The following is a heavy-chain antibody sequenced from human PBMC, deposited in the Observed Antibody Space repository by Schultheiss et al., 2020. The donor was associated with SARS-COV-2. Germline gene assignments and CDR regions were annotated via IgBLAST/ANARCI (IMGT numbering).Heavy chain of an antibody. J-gene: IGHJ6*02. V-gene: IGHV1-3*01. CDR1: GYTFTAYY. CDR3: ARYATAFFLYGMDV. CDR2: INAGNGNT. Sequence: ASVKVSCKASGYTFTAYYMHWVRQAPGQGLEWMGGINAGNGNTKYSQKFQGRVTITRDTSASTAYMELSSLRSEDTAVYYCARYATAFFLYGMDVWGQGTTVTVSS. D-gene: IGHD2-8*01.